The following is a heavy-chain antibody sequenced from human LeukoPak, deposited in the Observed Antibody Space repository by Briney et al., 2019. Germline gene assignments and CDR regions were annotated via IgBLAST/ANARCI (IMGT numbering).Heavy chain of an antibody. CDR2: IKSRTDGGTT. J-gene: IGHJ4*02. CDR1: GFTFSNAW. D-gene: IGHD3-10*01. Sequence: PGGSLRLSCAASGFTFSNAWMSWVRQAPGKGLEWVGRIKSRTDGGTTDYAAPVKGRFTISRDDSKNTLYLQMNSLKTEDTAVYYCTTGITMVRGVIHLIDYWGQGTLVTVSS. CDR3: TTGITMVRGVIHLIDY. V-gene: IGHV3-15*01.